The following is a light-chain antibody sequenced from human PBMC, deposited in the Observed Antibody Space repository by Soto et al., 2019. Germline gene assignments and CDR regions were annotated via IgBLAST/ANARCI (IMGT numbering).Light chain of an antibody. J-gene: IGKJ3*01. CDR3: QQYLNAPFT. V-gene: IGKV4-1*01. CDR1: QSVLDSSRNKHF. CDR2: WAS. Sequence: DTVMTQSPDSLAVSLGERATMNCKSSQSVLDSSRNKHFVAWYQQKPGQPPKMRITWASTRESGVPDRFSVSGSETDFTLTISSLKAEDVAVYYCQQYLNAPFTFGPRPSVDIK.